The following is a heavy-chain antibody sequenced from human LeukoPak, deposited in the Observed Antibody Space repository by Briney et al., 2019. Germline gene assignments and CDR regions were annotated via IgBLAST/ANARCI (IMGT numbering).Heavy chain of an antibody. CDR2: ISSSSSYI. D-gene: IGHD3-10*01. Sequence: GGSLRLSCAASGFTFSSYSMNWVRQAPGKGLEWVSSISSSSSYIYYADSVKGRFTISRDNAKNSLYLQMNSLRAEDTAVYYCARDPYPYYYGSGSYRPDWFDPWGQGTLVTVSS. V-gene: IGHV3-21*01. CDR3: ARDPYPYYYGSGSYRPDWFDP. CDR1: GFTFSSYS. J-gene: IGHJ5*02.